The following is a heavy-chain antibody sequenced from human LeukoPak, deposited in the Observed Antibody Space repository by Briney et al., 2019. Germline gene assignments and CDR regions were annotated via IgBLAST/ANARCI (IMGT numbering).Heavy chain of an antibody. CDR3: ARDGANYYGSGSYYKNWFDP. J-gene: IGHJ5*02. CDR1: GYTFTGYY. V-gene: IGHV1-2*02. CDR2: INPNSGGT. D-gene: IGHD3-10*01. Sequence: ASVKVSCKASGYTFTGYYMHWVRQAPGQGLEWMGWINPNSGGTNYAQEFQGRVTITRDTSASTAYLELSGLRSEDTAVYYCARDGANYYGSGSYYKNWFDPWGQGTLVTVSS.